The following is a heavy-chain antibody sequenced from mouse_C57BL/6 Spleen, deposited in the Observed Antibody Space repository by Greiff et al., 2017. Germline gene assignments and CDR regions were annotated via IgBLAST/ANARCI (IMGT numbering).Heavy chain of an antibody. CDR1: GYTFTSYW. CDR3: ARNRYDYDIDY. V-gene: IGHV1-64*01. Sequence: VQLQQPGAELVKPGASVKLSCKASGYTFTSYWMHWVKQRPGQGLEWIGMIHPNSGSTNYNEKFKSKATLTVDKSSSTAYMQLSSLTSEDSAVYYCARNRYDYDIDYWGQGTTLTVSS. CDR2: IHPNSGST. D-gene: IGHD2-4*01. J-gene: IGHJ2*01.